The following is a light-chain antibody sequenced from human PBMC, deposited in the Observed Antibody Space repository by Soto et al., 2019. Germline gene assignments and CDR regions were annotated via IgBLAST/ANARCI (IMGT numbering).Light chain of an antibody. J-gene: IGLJ1*01. Sequence: QSVLTQPPSVSGAPGQRVTISCTGSSSNIGAGYDVHWYQQLPGTAPQHLIYASTNRPSGVPDRFSGSKSDTSASLAITGLQAEDEADYYCQSFDSSLSGWRVFGTGTKLTVL. CDR2: AST. CDR1: SSNIGAGYD. CDR3: QSFDSSLSGWRV. V-gene: IGLV1-40*01.